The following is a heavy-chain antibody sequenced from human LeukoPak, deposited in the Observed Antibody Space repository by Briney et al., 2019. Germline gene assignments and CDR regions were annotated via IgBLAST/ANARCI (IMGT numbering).Heavy chain of an antibody. Sequence: GGSLRLSCAASGFTFSSYAMLGVRQAPGKGLEGGAVISYDGSNKYYADSVKGRFTISRDNSKNTLYLQMNSLRAEDTAVYYCARDHDSGSYSDYWGQGTLVTVSS. D-gene: IGHD3-10*01. CDR2: ISYDGSNK. V-gene: IGHV3-30*04. CDR3: ARDHDSGSYSDY. J-gene: IGHJ4*02. CDR1: GFTFSSYA.